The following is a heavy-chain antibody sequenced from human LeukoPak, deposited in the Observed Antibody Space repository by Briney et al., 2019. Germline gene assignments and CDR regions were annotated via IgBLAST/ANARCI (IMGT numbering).Heavy chain of an antibody. Sequence: ASVKVSCKASGGTFSSYAISWVRQAPGQGLEWMGGIIPIFGTANYAQKFQGRVTITADKSTSTAYMELSSLRSEDTAVYYCARESGDEYSSPFDPWGQGTLVTVSS. V-gene: IGHV1-69*06. CDR3: ARESGDEYSSPFDP. J-gene: IGHJ5*02. CDR2: IIPIFGTA. D-gene: IGHD6-6*01. CDR1: GGTFSSYA.